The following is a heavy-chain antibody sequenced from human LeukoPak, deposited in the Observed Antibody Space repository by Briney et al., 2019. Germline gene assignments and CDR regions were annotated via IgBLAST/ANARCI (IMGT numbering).Heavy chain of an antibody. CDR3: ACRTSGFDY. J-gene: IGHJ4*02. CDR1: GGPFSSYA. V-gene: IGHV1-69*01. CDR2: IIPIFGTA. Sequence: GSSVKVSFKASGGPFSSYAISWGRRAPGQGVEGRGGIIPIFGTANYSKKFQRRVTITADESTRTAYMELSSLRSEDTAVYYCACRTSGFDYWGQGPLVTVSS. D-gene: IGHD1-14*01.